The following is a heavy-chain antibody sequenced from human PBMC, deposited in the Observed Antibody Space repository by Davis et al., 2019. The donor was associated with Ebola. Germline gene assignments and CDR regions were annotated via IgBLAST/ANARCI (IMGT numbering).Heavy chain of an antibody. V-gene: IGHV4-39*01. D-gene: IGHD6-13*01. J-gene: IGHJ5*02. Sequence: SETLSLTCTVSGASITSFYWSWIRQPPGKGLEWIGSIYYSGSTYYNPSLKSRVTISVDTSKNQFSLKVTSVTAADTAMYYCARRGTSSWYAGWFDPWGQGTLVTVSS. CDR3: ARRGTSSWYAGWFDP. CDR1: GASITSFY. CDR2: IYYSGST.